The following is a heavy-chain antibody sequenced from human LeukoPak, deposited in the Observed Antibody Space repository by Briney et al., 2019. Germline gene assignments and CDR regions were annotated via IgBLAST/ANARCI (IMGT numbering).Heavy chain of an antibody. J-gene: IGHJ4*02. D-gene: IGHD6-19*01. Sequence: GGSLRLSCAASGFTFSSYAMSWVRQAPGKGLEWVSAISGSGGSTYYADSVKGRFTISRDNSKNTLYLQMNSLRAEDTAVYYCAKRPAGRGWYLEYYFDYWGQGTLVTVSS. CDR1: GFTFSSYA. V-gene: IGHV3-23*01. CDR2: ISGSGGST. CDR3: AKRPAGRGWYLEYYFDY.